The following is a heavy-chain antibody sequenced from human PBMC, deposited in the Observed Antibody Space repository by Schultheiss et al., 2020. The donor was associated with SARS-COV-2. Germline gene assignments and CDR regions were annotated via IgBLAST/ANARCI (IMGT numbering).Heavy chain of an antibody. V-gene: IGHV4-59*08. D-gene: IGHD4-17*01. J-gene: IGHJ5*02. CDR1: GGSISSYY. CDR2: IYYSGST. CDR3: AAERGDYGDYWVDP. Sequence: GSLRLSCTVSGGSISSYYWSWIRQPPGKGLEWIGYIYYSGSTYYNPSLKSRVTISVDTSKNQFSLKLGSVTAADTAVYYCAAERGDYGDYWVDPWGQGTLVTVSS.